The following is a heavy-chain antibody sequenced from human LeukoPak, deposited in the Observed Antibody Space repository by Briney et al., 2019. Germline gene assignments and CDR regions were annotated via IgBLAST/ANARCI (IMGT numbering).Heavy chain of an antibody. J-gene: IGHJ6*03. V-gene: IGHV3-30*03. CDR3: AREGLARYGDKGGYMDV. D-gene: IGHD2-21*02. Sequence: GGSLRLSCVASGFTLRSYVMNWVRQTPGKGLEWVAVISYDGSNKYYADSVKGRFTISRDNSKNTLYLQMNSLRAEDTAVYYCAREGLARYGDKGGYMDVWGKGTTVTVSS. CDR2: ISYDGSNK. CDR1: GFTLRSYV.